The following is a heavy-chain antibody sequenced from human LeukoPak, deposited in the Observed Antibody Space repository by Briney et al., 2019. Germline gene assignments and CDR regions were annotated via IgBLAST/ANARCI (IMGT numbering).Heavy chain of an antibody. D-gene: IGHD1-20*01. CDR3: ARQRYNWNDYDY. V-gene: IGHV4-39*01. CDR2: IYYSGST. CDR1: GGSISSSSYY. J-gene: IGHJ4*02. Sequence: SETLSLTCTVSGGSISSSSYYWGWIRQPPRKGLEWIGSIYYSGSTYYNPSLKSRVTISVDTSKNQFSLKLSSVTAADTAVYYCARQRYNWNDYDYWGQGTLVTVSS.